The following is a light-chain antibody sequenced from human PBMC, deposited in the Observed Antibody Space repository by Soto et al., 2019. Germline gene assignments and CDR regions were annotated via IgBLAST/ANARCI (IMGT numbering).Light chain of an antibody. J-gene: IGKJ3*01. CDR2: AAS. V-gene: IGKV3-20*01. CDR1: QSVYSNY. CDR3: QQYGRSPRVLFT. Sequence: EIVLTQSPGTLSLSPGERATLSCRASQSVYSNYLAWYQRKPGQAPRLLIYAASRRATGIPDRFSGSGSGTDCTLTISRLKPEDSAVYYCQQYGRSPRVLFTFGPGTKVDIK.